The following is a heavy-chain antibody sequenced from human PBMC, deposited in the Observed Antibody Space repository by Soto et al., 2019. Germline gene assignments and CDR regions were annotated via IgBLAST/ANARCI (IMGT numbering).Heavy chain of an antibody. CDR1: GFTFSSYA. D-gene: IGHD3-3*01. V-gene: IGHV3-23*01. J-gene: IGHJ4*02. CDR2: ISGSGGST. Sequence: GGSLRLSCAASGFTFSSYAMSWVRQAPGKGLEWVSAISGSGGSTYYADSVKGRFTISRDNSKNTLYLQMNSLRAEDTAVYYCAKGTGIERFLEWFPQYYFDYWGQGTLVTVSS. CDR3: AKGTGIERFLEWFPQYYFDY.